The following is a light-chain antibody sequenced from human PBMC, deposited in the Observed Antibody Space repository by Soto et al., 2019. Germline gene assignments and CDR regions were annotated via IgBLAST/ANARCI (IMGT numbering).Light chain of an antibody. CDR3: QHYDGSPRT. V-gene: IGKV3-20*01. CDR2: GVF. CDR1: QSVNNNF. Sequence: ETVLTQSPGAVSLSPGERATLSCRTSQSVNNNFLAWYQQKPGQAPRLLIYGVFSRAAGIPDMFRGSGSGTDFTLTISGLEPEDSAVYYCQHYDGSPRTFGQGTKLEIK. J-gene: IGKJ2*01.